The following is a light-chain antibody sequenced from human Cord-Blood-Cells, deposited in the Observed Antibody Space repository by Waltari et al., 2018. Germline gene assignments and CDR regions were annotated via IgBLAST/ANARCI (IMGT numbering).Light chain of an antibody. J-gene: IGLJ3*02. CDR2: IFS. Sequence: QSALTQPASVSGSPGQSITISCTGTSSDVGGYNYVSWYQQHPGKAPELMIYIFSKRPSCVSNRFSGSKSGNTASLTISGLQAEDEADYYCSSYTSSSTWVFGGGTKLTVL. CDR3: SSYTSSSTWV. V-gene: IGLV2-14*01. CDR1: SSDVGGYNY.